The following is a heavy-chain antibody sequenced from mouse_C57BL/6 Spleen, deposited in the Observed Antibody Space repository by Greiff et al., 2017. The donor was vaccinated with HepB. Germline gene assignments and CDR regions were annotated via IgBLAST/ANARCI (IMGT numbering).Heavy chain of an antibody. CDR2: INYDGSST. CDR3: AREDVDCYFDV. Sequence: VQLLQSVRGLVQPGCSLKFSCTASGFTFRDYYTAWVRRLPEKGLEWVANINYDGSSTYYLDSLKSRFIITRDNAKNILYLQMSSLKSEDTATYYCAREDVDCYFDVWGTGTTVTVSS. CDR1: GFTFRDYY. V-gene: IGHV5-16*01. J-gene: IGHJ1*03.